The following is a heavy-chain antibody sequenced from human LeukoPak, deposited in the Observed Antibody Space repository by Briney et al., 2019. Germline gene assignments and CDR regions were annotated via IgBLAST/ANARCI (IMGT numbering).Heavy chain of an antibody. D-gene: IGHD6-13*01. CDR1: GYTFTSYG. CDR2: ISAYNGNT. J-gene: IGHJ6*02. Sequence: GASVKVSCKAFGYTFTSYGISWVRQAPGQGLEWMAWISAYNGNTNYAQKLQDRVTMTTDTSTSTAYMELRSLRSDDTAVYYCARELGQQLEGGYHYYYGMDVWGQGTTVTVSS. V-gene: IGHV1-18*01. CDR3: ARELGQQLEGGYHYYYGMDV.